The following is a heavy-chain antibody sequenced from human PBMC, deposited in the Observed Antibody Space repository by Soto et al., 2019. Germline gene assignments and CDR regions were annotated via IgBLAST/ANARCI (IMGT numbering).Heavy chain of an antibody. V-gene: IGHV4-30-2*01. Sequence: PSETLSLTCAVSGGSISKNCYSWSWIRQPPRKGLEWIGYIYHSGSTYYNPSLKSRVTISVDTSKNQFSLKLSSVTAADTAVYYCARQPGYYDILTGYSTYYFDYWGQGTPVTVSS. CDR3: ARQPGYYDILTGYSTYYFDY. D-gene: IGHD3-9*01. CDR1: GGSISKNCYS. CDR2: IYHSGST. J-gene: IGHJ4*02.